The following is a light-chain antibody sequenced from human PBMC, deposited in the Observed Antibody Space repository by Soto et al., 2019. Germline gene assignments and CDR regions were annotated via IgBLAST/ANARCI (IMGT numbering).Light chain of an antibody. CDR1: SSDVGGYNY. CDR2: DVT. Sequence: QSALTQPASVSGSPGQSITISCTGTSSDVGGYNYVSWYQHHPGKAHKLTIYDVTNRPSGVSNPFSGSKSGNTASLTISGLQPEDEADYYCSSYTTSNTRQIVFGTGTKVTVL. J-gene: IGLJ1*01. CDR3: SSYTTSNTRQIV. V-gene: IGLV2-14*03.